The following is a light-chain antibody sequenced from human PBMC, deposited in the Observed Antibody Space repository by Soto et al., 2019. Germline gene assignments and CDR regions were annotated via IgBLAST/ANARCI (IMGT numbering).Light chain of an antibody. V-gene: IGKV1-39*01. Sequence: DIQMTQSPSSLSASVGDRVTITCRASQTISSSLNWYQQKPGKAPDLLIYAASNLQSGVPSRFSGSGSGSDFTLTISSLQPEDFATYYCQQSYSSPQMYTFGQGPGWRSN. CDR1: QTISSS. CDR3: QQSYSSPQMYT. J-gene: IGKJ2*01. CDR2: AAS.